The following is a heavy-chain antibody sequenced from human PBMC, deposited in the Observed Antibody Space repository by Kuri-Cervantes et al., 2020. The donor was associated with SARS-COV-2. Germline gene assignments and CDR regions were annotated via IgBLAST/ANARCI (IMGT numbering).Heavy chain of an antibody. CDR1: GFSLSGCL. CDR2: VKGGEGDA. Sequence: GESLKISCAACGFSLSGCLVHWVRHAPGKGLVWVSRVKGGEGDAYYADSVKDRFIISSDSAKNMVYLEMNSLRAEDTVVYYCLRDRTTGDWGQGTLVTVSS. J-gene: IGHJ4*02. V-gene: IGHV3-74*01. CDR3: LRDRTTGD. D-gene: IGHD7-27*01.